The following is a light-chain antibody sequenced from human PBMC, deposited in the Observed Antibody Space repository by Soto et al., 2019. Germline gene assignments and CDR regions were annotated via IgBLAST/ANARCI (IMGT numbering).Light chain of an antibody. J-gene: IGKJ4*01. V-gene: IGKV3-11*01. CDR3: QQRSSWPLT. Sequence: EIVLTQSPATLSLSPGERATLSCRASQTVSSYLAWYQQKAGQAPRPLIYDASNRAPGIPARFSGSGSGTDFTLTISSLEPEDVAVYYCQQRSSWPLTFGGGTKVEIK. CDR1: QTVSSY. CDR2: DAS.